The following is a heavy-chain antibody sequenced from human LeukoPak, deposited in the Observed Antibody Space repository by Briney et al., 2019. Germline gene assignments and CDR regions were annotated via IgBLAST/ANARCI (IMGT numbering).Heavy chain of an antibody. V-gene: IGHV4-59*01. Sequence: RPSETLSLTCTVSGGSISSYYWSWIRQPPGKGLEWIGYIYYSGSTNYNPSLKSRVTISVDTSKNQFSLKLSSVTAADTAVYYCARGMYRPQDRYDSSGYYRYYFDYWGQGTLVTVSS. J-gene: IGHJ4*02. CDR1: GGSISSYY. D-gene: IGHD3-22*01. CDR2: IYYSGST. CDR3: ARGMYRPQDRYDSSGYYRYYFDY.